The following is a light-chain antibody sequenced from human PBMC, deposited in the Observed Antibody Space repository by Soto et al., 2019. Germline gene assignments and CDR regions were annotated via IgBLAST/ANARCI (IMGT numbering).Light chain of an antibody. Sequence: EVLLTQSPASLSLSPWERATLSCRASESVGNYVAWYQHKPGQGPRLLIYDTSDRATGVPARFSGSGSGTDFTLTISGLEPEDFVVYYCQQRNDWPWTFGQGTKADIK. CDR1: ESVGNY. V-gene: IGKV3-11*01. CDR3: QQRNDWPWT. J-gene: IGKJ1*01. CDR2: DTS.